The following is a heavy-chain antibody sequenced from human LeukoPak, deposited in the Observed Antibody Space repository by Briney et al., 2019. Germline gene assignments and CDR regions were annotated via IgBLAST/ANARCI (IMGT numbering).Heavy chain of an antibody. CDR2: IRYDGSNK. Sequence: GGSLRLSCAAPVFSFSTYGIHWVRQATGKGLEWVSFIRYDGSNKYYGDSVKGRFTVSRDNSKNTLFLQMNSLRVEDTALYHCARKGLGGELGGFDSWGQGTLVTVSS. CDR3: ARKGLGGELGGFDS. D-gene: IGHD1-7*01. V-gene: IGHV3-30*02. CDR1: VFSFSTYG. J-gene: IGHJ4*02.